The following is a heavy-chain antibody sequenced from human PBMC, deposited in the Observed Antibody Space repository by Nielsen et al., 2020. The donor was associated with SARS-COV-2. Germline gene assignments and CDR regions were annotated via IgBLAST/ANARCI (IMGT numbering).Heavy chain of an antibody. V-gene: IGHV3-48*01. CDR2: ISSSSSTI. CDR3: ASRFDHMTTVFGY. CDR1: GFTFSSYS. Sequence: GGSLRLSCAASGFTFSSYSMNWVRQAPGKGLEWVSYISSSSSTIYYADSVKGRFTISRDNAKNSLYLQMNSLRAEDTAVYYCASRFDHMTTVFGYWGQGTLVTVSS. D-gene: IGHD4-11*01. J-gene: IGHJ4*02.